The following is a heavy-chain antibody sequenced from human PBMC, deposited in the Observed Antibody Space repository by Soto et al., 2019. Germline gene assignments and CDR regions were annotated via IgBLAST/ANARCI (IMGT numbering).Heavy chain of an antibody. CDR1: GFTFSSYW. J-gene: IGHJ6*03. CDR2: INSDGSST. D-gene: IGHD3-9*01. CDR3: ARAHYDILTGYQYYYYMDV. Sequence: PGGSLRLSCAASGFTFSSYWMHWVRQAPGKGLVWVSRINSDGSSTSYADSVKGRFTISRDNAKNTLYLQMNSLRAEDTAVYYCARAHYDILTGYQYYYYMDVWGKGTMVTVSS. V-gene: IGHV3-74*01.